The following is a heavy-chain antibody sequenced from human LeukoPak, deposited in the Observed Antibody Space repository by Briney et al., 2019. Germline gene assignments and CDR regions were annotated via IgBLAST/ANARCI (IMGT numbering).Heavy chain of an antibody. V-gene: IGHV1-18*01. J-gene: IGHJ4*02. Sequence: ASVKVSCKASGYTFTSYGISWVRQAPGQGLEWMGWISAYNGNTNYAQKLQGRVTITTNTSTSTAYMELRSLRSDDTAVYYCARVNLDSSGYYNFPGYYFDYWGQGTLVTVSS. CDR1: GYTFTSYG. CDR3: ARVNLDSSGYYNFPGYYFDY. D-gene: IGHD3-22*01. CDR2: ISAYNGNT.